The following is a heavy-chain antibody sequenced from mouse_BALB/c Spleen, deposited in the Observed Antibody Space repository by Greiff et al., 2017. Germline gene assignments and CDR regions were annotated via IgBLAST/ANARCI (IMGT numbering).Heavy chain of an antibody. CDR3: ARRGYGKDFDY. Sequence: EVKLQESGPGLVKPSQSLSLTCTVTGYSITSDYAWNWIRQSPGNKLEWMGYISYSGSTSYNPSLKSRISITRDTSKNQFFLQLNSVTTEDTATYYCARRGYGKDFDYWGQGTTLTVSS. V-gene: IGHV3-2*02. CDR2: ISYSGST. CDR1: GYSITSDYA. J-gene: IGHJ2*01. D-gene: IGHD1-1*01.